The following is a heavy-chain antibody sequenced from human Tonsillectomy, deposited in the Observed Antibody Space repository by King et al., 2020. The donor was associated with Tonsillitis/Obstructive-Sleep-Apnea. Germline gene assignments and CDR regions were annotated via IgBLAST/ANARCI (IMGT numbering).Heavy chain of an antibody. CDR1: GGSFSGYY. D-gene: IGHD1-7*01. CDR3: ARGGTEPHDSFDI. V-gene: IGHV4-34*01. CDR2: INHSGST. J-gene: IGHJ3*02. Sequence: VQLQQWGAGLLKPSETLSLTCAVYGGSFSGYYGSWIRQPPGKGLEWIGEINHSGSTNYNPSLKSRVTISVDTSKNQFSLKLSSVTAADKAVYYCARGGTEPHDSFDIWGQGTMVTVSS.